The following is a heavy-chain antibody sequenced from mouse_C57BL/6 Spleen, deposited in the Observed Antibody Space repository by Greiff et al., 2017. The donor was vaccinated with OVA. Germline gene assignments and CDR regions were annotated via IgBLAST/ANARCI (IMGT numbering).Heavy chain of an antibody. CDR2: ISSGSSTI. Sequence: EVQVVESGGGLVKPGGSLKLSCAASGFTFSDYGMHWVRQAPEKGLEWVAYISSGSSTIYYADTVKGRFTISRDNAKNTLFLQMTSLRSEDTAMYYCAPDYYGGAMDYWGQGTSVTVSS. J-gene: IGHJ4*01. CDR1: GFTFSDYG. CDR3: APDYYGGAMDY. V-gene: IGHV5-17*01. D-gene: IGHD1-1*01.